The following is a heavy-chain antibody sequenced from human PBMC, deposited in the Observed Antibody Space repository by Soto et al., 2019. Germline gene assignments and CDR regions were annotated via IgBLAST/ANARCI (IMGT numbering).Heavy chain of an antibody. CDR2: INPNSGGT. CDR3: ARGGGGLVSLGYYGMDV. CDR1: GYTFIGYY. D-gene: IGHD3-16*01. J-gene: IGHJ6*02. V-gene: IGHV1-2*04. Sequence: ASVKVSCKASGYTFIGYYIHWVRQAPGQGLEWMGWINPNSGGTNYAQRFQGWVTMTRDRSISTAYMELSRPKSDDTAVYYGARGGGGLVSLGYYGMDVWGQGTTVTVYS.